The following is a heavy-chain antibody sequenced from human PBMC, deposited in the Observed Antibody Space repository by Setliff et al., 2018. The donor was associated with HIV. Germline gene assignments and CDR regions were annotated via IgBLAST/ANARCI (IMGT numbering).Heavy chain of an antibody. D-gene: IGHD3-22*01. V-gene: IGHV4-4*08. CDR3: ARGHSYYYDRSGPYYFDY. J-gene: IGHJ4*02. Sequence: SETLSLTCTVSGGSISSYYWSWIRQPPGRGLEWIGYIYSSGSTSYNPSLKSRVTISVATSKNQFSLKLSSVTAADTAVYYCARGHSYYYDRSGPYYFDYWGQGTLVTVSS. CDR1: GGSISSYY. CDR2: IYSSGST.